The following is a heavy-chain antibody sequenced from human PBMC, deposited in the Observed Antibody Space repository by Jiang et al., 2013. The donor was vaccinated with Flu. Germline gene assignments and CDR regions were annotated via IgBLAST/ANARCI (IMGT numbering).Heavy chain of an antibody. D-gene: IGHD2-15*01. CDR2: ISGYNDDI. V-gene: IGHV1-18*01. J-gene: IGHJ5*02. Sequence: GAEVKKPGASVKVSCKASGYIFTSYGISWVRQAPGQGPEWMGWISGYNDDINYAQKFRGRVTLTRDTSTTTAYMELRSLRQDDTAVYYCARDHCVGSACREEDCFDPWGQGTRSPSPQ. CDR3: ARDHCVGSACREEDCFDP. CDR1: GYIFTSYG.